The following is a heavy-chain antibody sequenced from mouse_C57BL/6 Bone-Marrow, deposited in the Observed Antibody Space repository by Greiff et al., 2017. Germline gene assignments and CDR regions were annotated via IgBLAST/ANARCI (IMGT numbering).Heavy chain of an antibody. CDR3: TRDNYGSSLYAMDY. D-gene: IGHD1-1*01. Sequence: VQLKESGEGLVKPGGSLKLSCAASGFTFSSYAMSWVRQTPEKRLEWVAYISSGGDYIYYADTVKGRFTISRDNARNTLYLQMSSLKSEDTAMYYCTRDNYGSSLYAMDYWGQGTSVTVSS. J-gene: IGHJ4*01. CDR2: ISSGGDYI. CDR1: GFTFSSYA. V-gene: IGHV5-9-1*02.